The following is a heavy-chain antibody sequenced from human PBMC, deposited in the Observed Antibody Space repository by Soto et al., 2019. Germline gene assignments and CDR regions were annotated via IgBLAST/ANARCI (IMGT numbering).Heavy chain of an antibody. CDR2: ISPSPGNT. V-gene: IGHV3-23*01. J-gene: IGHJ4*02. D-gene: IGHD1-26*01. CDR3: AKSGSHSYFDY. CDR1: EFTFSSYA. Sequence: VHLLESGGGLVQPGGSLRLSCAASEFTFSSYAMTWVRLAPGKGLEWVSSISPSPGNTYYADSVKGRFTISRDNSKNTLYLQMNSLRADDTAVYYCAKSGSHSYFDYWGQGTLVTVSS.